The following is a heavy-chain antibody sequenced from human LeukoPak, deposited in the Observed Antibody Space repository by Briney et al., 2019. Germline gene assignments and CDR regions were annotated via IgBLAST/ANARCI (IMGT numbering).Heavy chain of an antibody. J-gene: IGHJ4*02. Sequence: GGSLGLSCAASGFTVGTNYMSWVRQAPGKGLEWVSVIYSGGSTYYADSVKGRFTISRHNSENTLYLQMTSLRAEDSAVYYCARGDFWSGYYTGLYWGQGTLVTVSS. CDR1: GFTVGTNY. CDR3: ARGDFWSGYYTGLY. V-gene: IGHV3-53*04. D-gene: IGHD3-3*01. CDR2: IYSGGST.